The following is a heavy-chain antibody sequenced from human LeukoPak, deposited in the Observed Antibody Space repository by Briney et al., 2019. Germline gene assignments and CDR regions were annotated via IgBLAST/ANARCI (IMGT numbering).Heavy chain of an antibody. CDR1: RFTFSEHS. V-gene: IGHV3-21*01. Sequence: GGSLGLSCAASRFTFSEHSMHWTRQAPGKGLEWVSSVSPNSDYIFYADSLKGRFTISRDNSNNSLFLQMNSLRADDTAVYYCARGAFKPDVWGQGTTVAVSS. J-gene: IGHJ6*02. CDR2: VSPNSDYI. CDR3: ARGAFKPDV.